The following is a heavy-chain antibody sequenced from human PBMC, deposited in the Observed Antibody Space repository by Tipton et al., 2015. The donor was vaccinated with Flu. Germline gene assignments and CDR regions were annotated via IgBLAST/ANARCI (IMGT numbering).Heavy chain of an antibody. D-gene: IGHD3-22*01. CDR2: IYTRGST. CDR1: GGSISGYY. V-gene: IGHV4-4*07. J-gene: IGHJ4*02. CDR3: AGSMYYYDSSGYT. Sequence: TLSLTCTVSGGSISGYYWTWIRQPAGKGLEWIGHIYTRGSTDYNPSLKSRVTISVDTSKNQFSLKLSSVTAADTAVYYCAGSMYYYDSSGYTGGQGTLVTVSS.